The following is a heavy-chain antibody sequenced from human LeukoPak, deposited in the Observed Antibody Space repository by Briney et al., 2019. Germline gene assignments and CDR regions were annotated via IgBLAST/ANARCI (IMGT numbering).Heavy chain of an antibody. J-gene: IGHJ4*02. D-gene: IGHD3-22*01. V-gene: IGHV1-69*13. CDR2: IIPIFGTA. Sequence: GASVKVSCKASGGTFSSYAISWVRQAPGQGLEWMGGIIPIFGTANYAQKFQGKVTITADESTSTAYMELSSLRSEDTAVYYCARGWDYDCGGRPTAYVYWGQGTLVSVSS. CDR3: ARGWDYDCGGRPTAYVY. CDR1: GGTFSSYA.